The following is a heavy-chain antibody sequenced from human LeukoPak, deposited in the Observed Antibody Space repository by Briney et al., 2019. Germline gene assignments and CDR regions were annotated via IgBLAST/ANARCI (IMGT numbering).Heavy chain of an antibody. J-gene: IGHJ5*02. CDR2: ISPSGGST. D-gene: IGHD5-24*01. CDR1: GYTFTGYW. CDR3: ARDNSVRDEAWWFNP. Sequence: ASVKLSCKAFGYTFTGYWMHWVRQAPGQGPEWMGVISPSGGSTIYAQKFKGRVTLTRDMSTSTDYLELSSLRSEDTAVYYCARDNSVRDEAWWFNPWGQGTLVAVSS. V-gene: IGHV1-46*01.